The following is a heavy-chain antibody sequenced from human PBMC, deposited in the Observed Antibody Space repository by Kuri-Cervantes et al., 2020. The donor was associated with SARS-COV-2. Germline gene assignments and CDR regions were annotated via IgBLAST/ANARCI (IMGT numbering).Heavy chain of an antibody. CDR1: GGSISSYY. CDR2: IYHSGST. D-gene: IGHD1-26*01. CDR3: ASVSGSYYWAFDY. J-gene: IGHJ4*02. V-gene: IGHV4-38-2*02. Sequence: SETLSLTCTVSGGSISSYYWGWIRQPPGKGLEWIGSIYHSGSTYYNPSLKSRVTISVDTSRNQFSLKLSSVTAADTAVYYCASVSGSYYWAFDYWGQGTLVTVSS.